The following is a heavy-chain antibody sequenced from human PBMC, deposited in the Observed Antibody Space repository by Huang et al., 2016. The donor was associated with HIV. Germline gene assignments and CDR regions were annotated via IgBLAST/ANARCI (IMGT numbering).Heavy chain of an antibody. Sequence: EVQLVESGGGLVKPGGSLRLSCAASGFSLDSYNMYWVRQTPGKGLQWVSTISPSSSFIAYADAVKGRFSISRDNAKNSLYLQMNNLRGEDTAVYYCARDRGQQLSPFDSWGQGTLVTVSS. CDR3: ARDRGQQLSPFDS. D-gene: IGHD6-13*01. V-gene: IGHV3-21*01. CDR2: ISPSSSFI. J-gene: IGHJ4*02. CDR1: GFSLDSYN.